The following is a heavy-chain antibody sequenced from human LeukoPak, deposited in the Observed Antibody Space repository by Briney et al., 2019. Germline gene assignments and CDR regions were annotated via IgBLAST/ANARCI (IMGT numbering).Heavy chain of an antibody. V-gene: IGHV1-8*03. D-gene: IGHD5-18*01. J-gene: IGHJ3*02. CDR3: TVDTATVGAFDI. CDR2: MNPNSGNT. CDR1: GYTFTSYD. Sequence: ASVKVSCKASGYTFTSYDINWVRQATGQGLEWMGWMNPNSGNTGYAQKFQGRVTITRNTSISTAYMELSSLRSEDTAVYYCTVDTATVGAFDIWGQGTMVTVSS.